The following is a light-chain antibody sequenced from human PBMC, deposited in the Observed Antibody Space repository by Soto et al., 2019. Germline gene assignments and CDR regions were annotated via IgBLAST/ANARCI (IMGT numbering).Light chain of an antibody. CDR3: QQYNNWPLT. Sequence: EILLTQSPGTLSLSPGERATLSCGASQSVSSSYLAWYQQKPGQAPRLLIYGASSRATGIPERFSGSGSGTEFTLTISSLPSEDFEVYYCQQYNNWPLTFGPGTKVDIK. V-gene: IGKV3-20*01. CDR2: GAS. CDR1: QSVSSSY. J-gene: IGKJ3*01.